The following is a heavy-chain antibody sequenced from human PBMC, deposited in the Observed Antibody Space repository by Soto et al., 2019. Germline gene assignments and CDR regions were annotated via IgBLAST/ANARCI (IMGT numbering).Heavy chain of an antibody. CDR2: IWYDGSNK. V-gene: IGHV3-33*01. Sequence: GGSLRVSWAASGFTFSSYGMHWVRQAPGKGPEWVAVIWYDGSNKYYADSVKGRFTISRDNSKNTLYLQMNSLRAEDTAVYYCAREIRIAAALDYWGQGTLVTVSS. CDR3: AREIRIAAALDY. CDR1: GFTFSSYG. D-gene: IGHD6-13*01. J-gene: IGHJ4*02.